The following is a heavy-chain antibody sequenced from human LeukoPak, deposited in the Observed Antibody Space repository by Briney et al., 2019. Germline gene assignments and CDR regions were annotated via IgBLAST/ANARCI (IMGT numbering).Heavy chain of an antibody. CDR1: GYTFTNYD. D-gene: IGHD3-16*01. Sequence: ASVKVSCKASGYTFTNYDINLVRQAAGQGLEWMGWMNPNSGDTDYVEKFQGRVTMTRDTSMNTAYMELSSLRSDDTAVYYCTRSGFGGGVHFDYWGQGTPVTVSS. J-gene: IGHJ4*02. CDR3: TRSGFGGGVHFDY. V-gene: IGHV1-8*01. CDR2: MNPNSGDT.